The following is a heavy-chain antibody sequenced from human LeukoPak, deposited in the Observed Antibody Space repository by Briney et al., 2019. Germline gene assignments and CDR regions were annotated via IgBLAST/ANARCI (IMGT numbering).Heavy chain of an antibody. J-gene: IGHJ4*02. CDR3: ASIPNWNYVRAPKDVMQSLH. CDR2: ISGSGGST. CDR1: GFTFSSYA. Sequence: PGGSLRLSCAASGFTFSSYAMSWVRQAPGKGLEWVSAISGSGGSTYYADSVKSRFTISRDNSKNTLYLQMNSLRAEDTAVYYCASIPNWNYVRAPKDVMQSLHWGQGTLVTVSS. D-gene: IGHD1-7*01. V-gene: IGHV3-23*01.